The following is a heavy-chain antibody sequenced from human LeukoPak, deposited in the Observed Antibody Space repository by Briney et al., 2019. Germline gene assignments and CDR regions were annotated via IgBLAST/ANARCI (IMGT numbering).Heavy chain of an antibody. V-gene: IGHV1-18*01. CDR3: ARDHSSSGQLFDY. J-gene: IGHJ4*02. CDR2: ISAYNGNT. D-gene: IGHD6-13*01. CDR1: GGTFSSYA. Sequence: ASVKVSCKASGGTFSSYAISWVRQAPGQGLEWMGWISAYNGNTNYAQKLQGRLTMTIDTSTNTAYIELRSLRSDDTAVYYCARDHSSSGQLFDYWGQGTPVTVSS.